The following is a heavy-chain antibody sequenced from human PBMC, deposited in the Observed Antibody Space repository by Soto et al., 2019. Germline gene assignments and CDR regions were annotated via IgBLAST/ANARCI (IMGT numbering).Heavy chain of an antibody. D-gene: IGHD2-15*01. CDR2: IYSGGST. CDR3: ARDQYCSGGSCKRGFDY. J-gene: IGHJ4*02. V-gene: IGHV3-66*01. CDR1: GFTVSSNY. Sequence: EVQLVESGGGLVQPGGSLRLSCAASGFTVSSNYMSWVRQAPGKGLEWVSVIYSGGSTYYADSVKGRFTISRDNSKNTLYLQMSSLRAEDTAVYYCARDQYCSGGSCKRGFDYWGQGTLVTVSS.